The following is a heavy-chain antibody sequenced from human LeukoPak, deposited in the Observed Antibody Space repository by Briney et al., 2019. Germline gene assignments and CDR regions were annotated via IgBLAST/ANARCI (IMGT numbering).Heavy chain of an antibody. V-gene: IGHV1-8*01. CDR1: GCTFTSHD. D-gene: IGHD6-19*01. J-gene: IGHJ5*02. Sequence: GASVKVSCKASGCTFTSHDINWVRQATGQGLEWMGWMNPNSGNTGYAQKFQGRVTMTRNTSISTAYMELSSLRSEDTAGYYCARGIAVAAWFDPWGQGTLVTVSS. CDR2: MNPNSGNT. CDR3: ARGIAVAAWFDP.